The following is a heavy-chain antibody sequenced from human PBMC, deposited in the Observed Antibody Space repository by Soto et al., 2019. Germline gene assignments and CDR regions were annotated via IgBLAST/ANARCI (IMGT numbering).Heavy chain of an antibody. CDR2: IYWDDDK. CDR1: GFSLSTSGVG. V-gene: IGHV2-5*02. J-gene: IGHJ6*02. Sequence: QITLKESGAPLVKPTQTLTLTCTFSGFSLSTSGVGVGWIRQPPGKALEWLALIYWDDDKRYSPSLKSRLTITKDTSKNQVLLTMTNMDPVDTATYYCAHRRTMRDFWSGYYNYYSYGMDVWGQGTTVTVSS. CDR3: AHRRTMRDFWSGYYNYYSYGMDV. D-gene: IGHD3-3*01.